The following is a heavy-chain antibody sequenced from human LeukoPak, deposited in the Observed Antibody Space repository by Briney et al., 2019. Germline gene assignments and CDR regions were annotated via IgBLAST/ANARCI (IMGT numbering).Heavy chain of an antibody. CDR2: ILEDGRYQ. J-gene: IGHJ4*02. Sequence: GGSLRLSCAASGFTFSNYIMHWVRQAPGKGLDWVAVILEDGRYQSYADSVKGRFTISRDNSKNTLFLQMNSLRGEDTAMYYCARVRGGGFRTADSWGQGTLVTVAS. CDR1: GFTFSNYI. CDR3: ARVRGGGFRTADS. V-gene: IGHV3-30*04. D-gene: IGHD6-19*01.